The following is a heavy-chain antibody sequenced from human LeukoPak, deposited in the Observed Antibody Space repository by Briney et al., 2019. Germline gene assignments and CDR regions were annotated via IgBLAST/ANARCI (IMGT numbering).Heavy chain of an antibody. CDR3: ARSVRCGGSCYSHFDY. Sequence: SVNVSCMSSGGTFISYAISSVRPAPGQGLEGMGGIITIFGTADSAQNLLGRVTITADESTSTAYMELSSLRSEDTAVYYCARSVRCGGSCYSHFDYWGQGTLVTVSS. V-gene: IGHV1-69*13. D-gene: IGHD2-15*01. J-gene: IGHJ4*02. CDR1: GGTFISYA. CDR2: IITIFGTA.